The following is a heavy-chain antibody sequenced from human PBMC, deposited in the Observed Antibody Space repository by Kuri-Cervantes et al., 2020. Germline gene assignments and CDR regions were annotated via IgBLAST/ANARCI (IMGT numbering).Heavy chain of an antibody. V-gene: IGHV4-38-2*01. CDR3: ARSTRSSGLDN. J-gene: IGHJ4*02. CDR1: AYSISSGYY. Sequence: SETLSLTCSVSAYSISSGYYWGWIRQPPGKGLEWIGSLYHSGTTYYSSSLKSRVTISVDTSKNQFSLKLSSVTAADTAVYYCARSTRSSGLDNWGQGTLVTVSS. CDR2: LYHSGTT. D-gene: IGHD6-19*01.